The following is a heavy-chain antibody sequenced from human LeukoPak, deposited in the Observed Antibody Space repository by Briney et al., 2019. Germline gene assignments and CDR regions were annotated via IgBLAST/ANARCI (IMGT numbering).Heavy chain of an antibody. V-gene: IGHV3-64*01. CDR2: ISSNGGST. D-gene: IGHD3-22*01. Sequence: PGGSLRLSCAASGFTFSSYAMHWVRQAPGKGLEYVSAISSNGGSTYYANSVKGRFTISRDNSKNTLYLQMGSLRAEDMAVYYCARSLPGRIYYDSTPGDYWGQGTLVTVSS. CDR1: GFTFSSYA. J-gene: IGHJ4*02. CDR3: ARSLPGRIYYDSTPGDY.